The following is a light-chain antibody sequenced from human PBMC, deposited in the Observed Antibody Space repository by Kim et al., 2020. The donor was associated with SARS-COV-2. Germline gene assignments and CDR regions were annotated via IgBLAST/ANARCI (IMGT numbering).Light chain of an antibody. J-gene: IGLJ3*02. V-gene: IGLV3-1*01. CDR1: KLGDKY. Sequence: SVSPGQTASITCSGDKLGDKYACWYQQKPGQSLVLVIYQDSKRPSGIPERFSGSNSGNTATLTISGTQAMDEADYYCQAWDSGTAVFGGGTKLTVL. CDR2: QDS. CDR3: QAWDSGTAV.